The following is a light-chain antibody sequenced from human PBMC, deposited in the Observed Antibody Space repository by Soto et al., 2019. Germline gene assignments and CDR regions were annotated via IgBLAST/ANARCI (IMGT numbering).Light chain of an antibody. CDR2: GAS. CDR3: QQRSDWPIT. Sequence: EIVLTQSPGTLSLSPGERGTLSCRASQSVSSSYLAWYQQKPGQAPRLLIYGASIRATGIPDRFSGSGSGTDFTLTITSLEPEDFAVYSCQQRSDWPITFGQGTRLE. J-gene: IGKJ5*01. CDR1: QSVSSSY. V-gene: IGKV3D-20*02.